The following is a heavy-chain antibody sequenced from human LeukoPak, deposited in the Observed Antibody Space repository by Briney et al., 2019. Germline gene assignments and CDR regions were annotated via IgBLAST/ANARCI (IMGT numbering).Heavy chain of an antibody. CDR3: ARPGIAAAGGPFDY. CDR1: GGTFSSYA. CDR2: IIPILGIA. Sequence: SVKVSCKASGGTFSSYAISWVRQAPGQGLEWMGRIIPILGIANYAQKFQGRVTITADKSTSTAYMELSSLRSEDTAVYYCARPGIAAAGGPFDYWGQGTLVTVSS. J-gene: IGHJ4*02. D-gene: IGHD6-13*01. V-gene: IGHV1-69*04.